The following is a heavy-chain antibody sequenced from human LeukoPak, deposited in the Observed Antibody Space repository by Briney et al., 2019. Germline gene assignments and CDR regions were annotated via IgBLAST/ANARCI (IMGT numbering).Heavy chain of an antibody. J-gene: IGHJ2*01. CDR2: IYTSGST. D-gene: IGHD3-3*01. CDR3: ARGYDFWSGPYWYFDL. V-gene: IGHV4-4*07. Sequence: PSETLSLTCTVSGASIRSYYWSWIRQPAGKGLEWIGRIYTSGSTNYNPSLKSRVTISVDKSKHQFSLKLSSVTTSDTAVYYCARGYDFWSGPYWYFDLWGRGTLVTVSS. CDR1: GASIRSYY.